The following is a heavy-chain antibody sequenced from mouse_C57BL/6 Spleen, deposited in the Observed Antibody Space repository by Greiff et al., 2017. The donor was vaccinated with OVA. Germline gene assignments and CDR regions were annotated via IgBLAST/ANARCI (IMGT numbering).Heavy chain of an antibody. D-gene: IGHD2-5*01. Sequence: EVKLVESGGGLVKPGGSLKLSCAASGFTFSDYGMHWVRQAPEKGLEWVAYISSGSSTIYYADTVKGRFTLSRDNSKNTQFLQMTRLRSGDTVMYYCARPAYYSNFFDYWSQGTTLTVSS. CDR2: ISSGSSTI. V-gene: IGHV5-17*01. CDR1: GFTFSDYG. J-gene: IGHJ2*01. CDR3: ARPAYYSNFFDY.